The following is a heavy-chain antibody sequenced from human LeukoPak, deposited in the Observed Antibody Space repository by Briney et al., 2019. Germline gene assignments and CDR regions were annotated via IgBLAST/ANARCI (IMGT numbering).Heavy chain of an antibody. D-gene: IGHD3-10*01. CDR1: GFTFSTYV. V-gene: IGHV3-23*01. J-gene: IGHJ6*02. CDR3: ATTPGAYYYYHMDV. CDR2: ILGSGGGT. Sequence: GGSLRLSCAASGFTFSTYVMTWVRQAPGKGLEWVSAILGSGGGTYYADSVKGRFTISRDNSKNTLYLQMNSLGAEDTAVYYCATTPGAYYYYHMDVWGQGTTVTVSS.